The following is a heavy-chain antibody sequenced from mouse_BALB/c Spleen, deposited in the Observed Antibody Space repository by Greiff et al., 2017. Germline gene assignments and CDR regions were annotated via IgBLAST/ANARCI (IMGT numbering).Heavy chain of an antibody. D-gene: IGHD3-2*01. J-gene: IGHJ4*01. CDR2: ISYSGST. CDR1: GYSITSDYA. CDR3: AREGDSSGYVRAMDY. V-gene: IGHV3-2*02. Sequence: EVMLVESGPGLVKPSQSLSLTCTVTGYSITSDYAWNWIRQFPGNKLEWMGYISYSGSTSYNPSLKSRISITRDTSKNQFFLQLNSVTTEDTATYYCAREGDSSGYVRAMDYWGQGTSVTVSS.